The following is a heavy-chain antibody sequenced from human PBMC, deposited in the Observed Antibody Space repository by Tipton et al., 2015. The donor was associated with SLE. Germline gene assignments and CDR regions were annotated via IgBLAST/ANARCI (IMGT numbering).Heavy chain of an antibody. CDR3: AIREGIAAAGIID. Sequence: TLSLTCAVYGGSFSGYYWSWIRQPPGKGLEWIGEINHSGSTNYNPSLKSRVTISVDTSKNQFSLKLSSVTAADTAVYYCAIREGIAAAGIIDWGQGTLVTVSS. D-gene: IGHD6-13*01. CDR2: INHSGST. V-gene: IGHV4-34*01. J-gene: IGHJ4*02. CDR1: GGSFSGYY.